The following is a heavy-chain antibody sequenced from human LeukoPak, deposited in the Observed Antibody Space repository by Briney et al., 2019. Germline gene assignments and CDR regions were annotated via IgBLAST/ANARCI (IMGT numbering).Heavy chain of an antibody. J-gene: IGHJ4*02. D-gene: IGHD3-3*01. V-gene: IGHV5-51*01. CDR1: GYSFTSYW. CDR2: IYPGDSDT. Sequence: GESLQISCKGSGYSFTSYWIGWVRQMPGNGLEWMGIIYPGDSDTRYSPSFQGQVTISADKSISTAYLQWSSLKASDTARYYCATHLPPQSDFWSGYSRWGQGTLVTVSS. CDR3: ATHLPPQSDFWSGYSR.